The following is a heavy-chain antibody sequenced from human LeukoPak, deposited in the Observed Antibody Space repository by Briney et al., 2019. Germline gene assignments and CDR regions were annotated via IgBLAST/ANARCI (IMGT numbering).Heavy chain of an antibody. Sequence: PGGSLRLSCAASGFTFSSYAMSWVRQAPGKGLEWVSAISGSGGSTYYADSVKGRFTISRDNAKNSLYLQMNSLRAEDTAVYYCARDGGSSWYKLERQLDYWGQGTLVTVSS. D-gene: IGHD6-13*01. V-gene: IGHV3-23*01. J-gene: IGHJ4*02. CDR3: ARDGGSSWYKLERQLDY. CDR1: GFTFSSYA. CDR2: ISGSGGST.